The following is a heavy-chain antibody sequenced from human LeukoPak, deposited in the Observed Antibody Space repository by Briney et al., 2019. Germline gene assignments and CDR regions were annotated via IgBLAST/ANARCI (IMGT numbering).Heavy chain of an antibody. Sequence: GESLKISWKGSGYSFTSYWIGWVRQMPGKGLEWMGIIYPGDSDTRYSPSFQGQVTISADKSISTAYLQWSSLKASDTAMYYCARRHCSSTSCWASFDYWGQGTLVTVSS. J-gene: IGHJ4*02. CDR3: ARRHCSSTSCWASFDY. CDR2: IYPGDSDT. D-gene: IGHD2-2*01. V-gene: IGHV5-51*01. CDR1: GYSFTSYW.